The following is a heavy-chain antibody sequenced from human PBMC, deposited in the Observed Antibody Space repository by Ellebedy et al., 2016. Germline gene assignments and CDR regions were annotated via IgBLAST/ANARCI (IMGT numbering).Heavy chain of an antibody. CDR2: IGSDGNTQ. J-gene: IGHJ4*02. Sequence: GGSLRLSCAASGFDFSVSWMHWVRQAPGKGLEWVAIIGSDGNTQVYADSLRGRFRISRDNFRNMVYLQMNALRVDDTAVYFCVKPRYDGTGTPFDDWGPGTRVTVSS. D-gene: IGHD1-1*01. CDR3: VKPRYDGTGTPFDD. CDR1: GFDFSVSW. V-gene: IGHV3-30*02.